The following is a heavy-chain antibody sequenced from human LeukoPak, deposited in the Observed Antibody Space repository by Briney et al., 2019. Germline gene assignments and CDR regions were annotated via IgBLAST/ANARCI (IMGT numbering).Heavy chain of an antibody. J-gene: IGHJ4*02. Sequence: GSLRLSCTASGFIFSRYSMNWVRQAPGKGLEWIGSIYHSGSTYYNPSLKSRVTISVDTSKNQFSLKLSSVTAADTAVYYCARARGGLAVAGRYFDYWGQGTLVTVSS. CDR1: GFIFSRYS. CDR2: IYHSGST. D-gene: IGHD6-19*01. CDR3: ARARGGLAVAGRYFDY. V-gene: IGHV4-38-2*02.